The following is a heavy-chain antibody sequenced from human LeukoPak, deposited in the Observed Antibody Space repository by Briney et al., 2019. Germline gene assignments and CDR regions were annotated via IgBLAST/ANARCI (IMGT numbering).Heavy chain of an antibody. Sequence: ASGKVSCKASGYDFINYGISWVRQAPGQGLEWMGYISAYSGKTSYVQKFQGRVIMTTDTSTTTAYMELKSLRSDDTAVYYCARERGGNDYLDYWGQGTLVTVSS. CDR3: ARERGGNDYLDY. D-gene: IGHD4/OR15-4a*01. J-gene: IGHJ4*02. CDR2: ISAYSGKT. CDR1: GYDFINYG. V-gene: IGHV1-18*01.